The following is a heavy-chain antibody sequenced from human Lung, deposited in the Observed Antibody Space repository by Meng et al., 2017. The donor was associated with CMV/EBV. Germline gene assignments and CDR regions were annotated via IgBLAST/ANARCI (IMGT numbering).Heavy chain of an antibody. CDR1: GFSFNNFW. V-gene: IGHV3-74*03. J-gene: IGHJ4*02. CDR3: VRDRGLGGIAS. D-gene: IGHD3-10*01. CDR2: VDGAGAGI. Sequence: SCEASGFSFNNFWMHWVRQGPGKGLLWVSRVDGAGAGIMYADSVKGGFTISSDPARNTVDLQMNNLRVDDTAVYYCVRDRGLGGIASWGQGTLVTVSS.